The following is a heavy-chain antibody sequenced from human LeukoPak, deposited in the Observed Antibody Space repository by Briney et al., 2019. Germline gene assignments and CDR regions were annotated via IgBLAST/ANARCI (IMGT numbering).Heavy chain of an antibody. J-gene: IGHJ6*03. Sequence: LISWDSGSTYYADSVKGRFTISRDNSKNSLCLQMNSLRAEDTALYYCAKDPKGITMVRGVPSYYMDVWVKGTTVTVSS. D-gene: IGHD3-10*01. CDR3: AKDPKGITMVRGVPSYYMDV. V-gene: IGHV3-43D*03. CDR2: ISWDSGST.